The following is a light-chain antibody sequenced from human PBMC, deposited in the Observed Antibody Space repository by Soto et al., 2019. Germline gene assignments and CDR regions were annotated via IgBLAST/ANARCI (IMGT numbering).Light chain of an antibody. CDR3: LQVNSFPRT. V-gene: IGKV3-20*01. Sequence: EIVLTQSPGTLSLSPGERATLSCRASQSVSSSFLAWYQQKPGQAPRLLIYEASNRATGIPARFSGSGSRADFTLTISSLEPEDFALYYCLQVNSFPRTFGQGTKVDIK. CDR2: EAS. CDR1: QSVSSSF. J-gene: IGKJ1*01.